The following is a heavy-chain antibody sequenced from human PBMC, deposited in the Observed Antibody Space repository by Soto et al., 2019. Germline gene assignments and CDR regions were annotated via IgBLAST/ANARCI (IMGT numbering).Heavy chain of an antibody. V-gene: IGHV3-30*18. Sequence: QVQLVESGGGVVQPGRSLRLSCAASGFTFSSYGMHWVRQAPGKGLEWVAVISYDGSNKYYADSVKGRFTISRDNSKNPLYLQMNSLRAEDTAVYYCSKVGPASSFFDYWGQGTLVTVSS. CDR1: GFTFSSYG. J-gene: IGHJ4*02. D-gene: IGHD6-6*01. CDR2: ISYDGSNK. CDR3: SKVGPASSFFDY.